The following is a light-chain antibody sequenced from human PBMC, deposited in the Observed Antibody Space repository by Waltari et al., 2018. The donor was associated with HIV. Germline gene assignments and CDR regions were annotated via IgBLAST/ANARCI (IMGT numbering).Light chain of an antibody. CDR3: PSYAGSDSPYV. CDR2: EVN. CDR1: SSDAGGYNY. Sequence: QSALTQPPSASGSPGQSVTIFCTGTSSDAGGYNYVSWYQQHPDKAPKLIIFEVNKRPPGVPDRFSGSKSGNTASLTVSGLQAEDEADYYCPSYAGSDSPYVFGSGTTVTVL. V-gene: IGLV2-8*01. J-gene: IGLJ1*01.